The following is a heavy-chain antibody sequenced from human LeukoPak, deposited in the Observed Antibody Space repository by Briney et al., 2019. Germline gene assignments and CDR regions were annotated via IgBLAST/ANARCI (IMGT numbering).Heavy chain of an antibody. CDR2: ISGSGGST. J-gene: IGHJ3*02. Sequence: GGSLRLPCAASGFTFSSYGMSWVRQAPGKGLEWVSAISGSGGSTYYADSVKGRFTISRDNAKNSLYLQMNSLRAEDTAVYYCARDLRFLEWLFGALDIWGQGTMVTVSS. D-gene: IGHD3-3*01. CDR1: GFTFSSYG. CDR3: ARDLRFLEWLFGALDI. V-gene: IGHV3-23*01.